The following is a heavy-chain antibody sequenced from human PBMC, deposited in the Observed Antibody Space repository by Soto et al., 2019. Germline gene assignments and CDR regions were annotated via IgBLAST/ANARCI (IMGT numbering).Heavy chain of an antibody. J-gene: IGHJ4*02. V-gene: IGHV1-8*01. CDR2: MNPNSGNT. Sequence: ASVKVSCKASGYTFTSYDINWVRQATGQGLEWMGWMNPNSGNTGYAQKFQGRVTMTRNTSISTAYMELSSLRSEDTAVYYCARESGVTTDTSGSYYYFDYWGQGTLVTVSS. D-gene: IGHD4-17*01. CDR1: GYTFTSYD. CDR3: ARESGVTTDTSGSYYYFDY.